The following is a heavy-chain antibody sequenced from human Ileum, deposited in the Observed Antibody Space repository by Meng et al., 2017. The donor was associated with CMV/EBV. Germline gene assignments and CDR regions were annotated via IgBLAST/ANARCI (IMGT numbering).Heavy chain of an antibody. CDR1: GYTFTDYA. V-gene: IGHV1-18*01. D-gene: IGHD2-2*03. Sequence: HVQLVQVDAEVKKPGCSMKVSCKASGYTFTDYAITWVRQAPGQGLEWMGWISGYNSNTKYAQKFQGRVTMTTDTSTTTVYMELRNLRYDDTAVYYCARDGYYPSRVFDYWGLGTLVTVSS. CDR2: ISGYNSNT. J-gene: IGHJ4*01. CDR3: ARDGYYPSRVFDY.